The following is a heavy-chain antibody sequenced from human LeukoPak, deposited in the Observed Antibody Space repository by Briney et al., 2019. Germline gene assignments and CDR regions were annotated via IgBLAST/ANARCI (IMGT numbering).Heavy chain of an antibody. CDR2: MNVKTGAT. J-gene: IGHJ4*02. Sequence: ASVTVSCKASGYTFTDYYIHWVRQAPGHGLEWLGWMNVKTGATSSAQRFPGRFTMTRDTSIGTASMEFSSLTSDDTAVYYCARQSGTYRGLDYWGQGTLVTASS. D-gene: IGHD1-26*01. CDR1: GYTFTDYY. V-gene: IGHV1-2*02. CDR3: ARQSGTYRGLDY.